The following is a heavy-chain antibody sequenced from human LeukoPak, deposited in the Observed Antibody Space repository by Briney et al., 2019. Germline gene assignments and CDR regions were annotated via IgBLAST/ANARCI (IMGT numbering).Heavy chain of an antibody. CDR1: GFTFTSSA. J-gene: IGHJ4*02. D-gene: IGHD7-27*01. Sequence: ASVKVSCKASGFTFTSSAMQWVRQAHGQRLEWIGWIVVGSGNTNYAQRFQERVTITRDMSTSTAYMELSSLRSEDTAVYYCAAETGDRLRVDYWGQGTLVTVSS. CDR3: AAETGDRLRVDY. CDR2: IVVGSGNT. V-gene: IGHV1-58*02.